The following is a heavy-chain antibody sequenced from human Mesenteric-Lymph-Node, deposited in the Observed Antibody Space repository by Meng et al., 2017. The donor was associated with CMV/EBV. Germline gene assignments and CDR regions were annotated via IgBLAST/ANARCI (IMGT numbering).Heavy chain of an antibody. V-gene: IGHV3-23*01. CDR3: AKDNMRCSSTSCYRLGYYGMDV. Sequence: GESLKISCAASGFTFSSYAMSWVRQAPGKGLEWVSAISGSGGSTYYADSVKGRFTISRDNSKNTLYLQMNSLRAEDTAVYYCAKDNMRCSSTSCYRLGYYGMDVWGQGTTVTVSS. CDR2: ISGSGGST. J-gene: IGHJ6*02. D-gene: IGHD2-2*01. CDR1: GFTFSSYA.